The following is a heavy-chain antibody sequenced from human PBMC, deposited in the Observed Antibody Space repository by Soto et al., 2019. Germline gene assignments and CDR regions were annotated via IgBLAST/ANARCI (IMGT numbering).Heavy chain of an antibody. CDR3: ARHRPGGVITMVRGAGYGMDV. V-gene: IGHV5-10-1*01. J-gene: IGHJ6*02. D-gene: IGHD3-10*01. Sequence: GESLKISCKGSGYSFTSYWISWVRQMPGKGLEWMGRIDPSDSYTNYSPSFQGHVTISADKSISTAYLQWSSLKASDTAMYYCARHRPGGVITMVRGAGYGMDVWGQGTTVTVS. CDR1: GYSFTSYW. CDR2: IDPSDSYT.